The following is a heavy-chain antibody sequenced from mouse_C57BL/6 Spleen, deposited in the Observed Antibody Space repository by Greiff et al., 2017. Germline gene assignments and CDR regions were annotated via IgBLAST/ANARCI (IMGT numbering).Heavy chain of an antibody. J-gene: IGHJ4*01. CDR3: ATYYDYDGGAMDY. D-gene: IGHD2-4*01. CDR1: GYSFTGYY. CDR2: INPSTGGT. V-gene: IGHV1-42*01. Sequence: EVQLQQSGPELVKPGASVKISCKASGYSFTGYYMNWVKQSPEKSLEWIGEINPSTGGTTYNQKFKAKATLTVDKSSSTAYMQLKSLTSEDSAVYYCATYYDYDGGAMDYWGQGTSVTVSS.